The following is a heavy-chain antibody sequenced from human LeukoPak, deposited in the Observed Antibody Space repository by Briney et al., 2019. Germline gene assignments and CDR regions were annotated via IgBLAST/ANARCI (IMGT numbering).Heavy chain of an antibody. J-gene: IGHJ3*02. CDR1: GGSFSGYY. V-gene: IGHV4-34*01. CDR3: ARGPRGYSSGWYRWNAFDI. Sequence: SETLSLTCAVHGGSFSGYYWSWIRQPPGKGLEWIGEINHSGSTNYNPSLKSRVTISVDTSKNQFSLKLSSVTAADTAVYYCARGPRGYSSGWYRWNAFDIWGQGTMVTVSS. CDR2: INHSGST. D-gene: IGHD6-19*01.